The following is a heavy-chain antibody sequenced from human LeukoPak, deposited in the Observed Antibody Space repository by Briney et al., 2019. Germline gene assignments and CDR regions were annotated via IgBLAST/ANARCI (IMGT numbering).Heavy chain of an antibody. CDR3: ATGDCSGNSFDY. J-gene: IGHJ4*02. CDR1: GFTFTNAW. V-gene: IGHV3-15*01. D-gene: IGHD3-10*02. CDR2: VKSESDGGTA. Sequence: GGTLRLSCAASGFTFTNAWMSWVRQAPGRGLEWVGLVKSESDGGTAAYAAPVKGRFTISRDDSKNTLYLQMHSLKTEDTTVYDWATGDCSGNSFDYWGQGTLVTVSS.